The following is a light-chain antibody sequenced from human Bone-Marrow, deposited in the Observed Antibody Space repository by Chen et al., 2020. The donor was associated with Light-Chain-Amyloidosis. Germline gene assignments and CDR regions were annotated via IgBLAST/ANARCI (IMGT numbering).Light chain of an antibody. J-gene: IGKJ2*01. CDR1: QSISKNY. CDR2: GAS. V-gene: IGKV3-20*01. Sequence: EILLTQSPGTLSLSPGERVTLSCRASQSISKNYVAWYQQRRGQAPRLLIYGASNRATGIPDRFSGSWSGTDFTLTISELEPEDFAVYYCQQYGTSPDYTFGQGTRLEIK. CDR3: QQYGTSPDYT.